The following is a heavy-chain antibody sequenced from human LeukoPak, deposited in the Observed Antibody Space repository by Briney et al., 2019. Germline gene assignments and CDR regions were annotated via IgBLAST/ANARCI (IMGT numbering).Heavy chain of an antibody. CDR3: ARDLSGVTGYTYGRGIDY. CDR1: GYTFTNYG. CDR2: ISAYNGHT. D-gene: IGHD5-18*01. J-gene: IGHJ4*02. Sequence: ASVKVSCKASGYTFTNYGISWVRQAPGQGLEWMGWISAYNGHTKYAQKVQGRVTMTRDTSTSTAYMELRSLRSDDTAVYYCARDLSGVTGYTYGRGIDYWGQGTLVTVSS. V-gene: IGHV1-18*01.